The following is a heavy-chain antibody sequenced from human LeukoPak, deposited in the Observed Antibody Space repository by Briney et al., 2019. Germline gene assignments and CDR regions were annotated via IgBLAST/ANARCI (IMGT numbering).Heavy chain of an antibody. Sequence: PGGSLRLSCAASGFTFSSYWMNWVRQAPGKGLERVSYISSSSSYTNYADSVKGRFTISRDNAKNSLYLQMNSLRAEDTAVYYCARAPHYSNYGPYYYGMDVWGQGTTVTVSS. CDR2: ISSSSSYT. V-gene: IGHV3-21*05. CDR1: GFTFSSYW. J-gene: IGHJ6*02. D-gene: IGHD4-11*01. CDR3: ARAPHYSNYGPYYYGMDV.